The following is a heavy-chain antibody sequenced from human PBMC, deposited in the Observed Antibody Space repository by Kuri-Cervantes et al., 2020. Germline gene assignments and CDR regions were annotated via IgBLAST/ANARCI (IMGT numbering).Heavy chain of an antibody. D-gene: IGHD3-22*01. V-gene: IGHV4-59*01. CDR1: GGSISSYY. J-gene: IGHJ5*01. CDR2: VYYGGSA. Sequence: SESLSLTCTVSGGSISSYYWSWIRQPPGKGLEWIGYVYYGGSAVYNPSLTSRVTISIVATKKKFSLNLNSLTAADTAVYYCARGDTSGYYLNWFDSWGQGTLVTVSS. CDR3: ARGDTSGYYLNWFDS.